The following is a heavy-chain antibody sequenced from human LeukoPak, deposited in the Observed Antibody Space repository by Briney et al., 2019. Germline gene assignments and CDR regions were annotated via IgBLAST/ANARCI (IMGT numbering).Heavy chain of an antibody. CDR3: ARDQGIAALHFFGYYYGMDV. Sequence: ASVKVSCKASGGTFSSYAISWVRQAPGQGLEWMGIINPSGGSTSYAQKFQGRVTITADESTSTAYMELSSLRSEDTAVYYCARDQGIAALHFFGYYYGMDVWGQGTTVTVSS. V-gene: IGHV1-69*11. CDR1: GGTFSSYA. D-gene: IGHD6-13*01. J-gene: IGHJ6*02. CDR2: INPSGGST.